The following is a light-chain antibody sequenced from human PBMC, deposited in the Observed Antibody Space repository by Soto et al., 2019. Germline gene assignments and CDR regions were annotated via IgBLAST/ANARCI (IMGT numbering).Light chain of an antibody. V-gene: IGKV3-20*01. Sequence: EIVLTQSPGTLSSTQGERATISCRASQSVSSSYLAWYQHKPGQAPRLLIYGASSMATGIQDRFSGSGSRAEFTLTINRVVPDGVGVYYCQLYGSSPCTFGQGTKLEIK. CDR1: QSVSSSY. J-gene: IGKJ2*02. CDR2: GAS. CDR3: QLYGSSPCT.